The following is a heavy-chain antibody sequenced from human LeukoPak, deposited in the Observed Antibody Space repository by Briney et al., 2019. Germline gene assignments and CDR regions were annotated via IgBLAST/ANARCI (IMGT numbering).Heavy chain of an antibody. CDR2: ISYDGNNK. CDR1: GFSFSSYS. V-gene: IGHV3-30*04. J-gene: IGHJ4*02. Sequence: GGSVILSCAASGFSFSSYSIYWVRHTPGKGREWVTVISYDGNNKYYADSVKGRFTISRDNSKNTLYLQMNSLRAEDTAVYSCAREGRGGNYFDYWGQGALATVSS. CDR3: AREGRGGNYFDY. D-gene: IGHD1-26*01.